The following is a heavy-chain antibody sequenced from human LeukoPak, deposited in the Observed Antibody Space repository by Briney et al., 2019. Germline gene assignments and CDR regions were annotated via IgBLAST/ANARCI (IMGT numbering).Heavy chain of an antibody. J-gene: IGHJ4*02. CDR1: GFTFSSYG. V-gene: IGHV3-30*18. CDR3: AKVDRAQSWNDRGAVDY. CDR2: ISYDGSNK. Sequence: GGSLRLSCAASGFTFSSYGMHWVRQAPGKGLEWVAVISYDGSNKYYADSVKGRFTISRDNSKNTLYLQMNSLRAEDTAVYYCAKVDRAQSWNDRGAVDYWGQGTLVTVSS. D-gene: IGHD1-1*01.